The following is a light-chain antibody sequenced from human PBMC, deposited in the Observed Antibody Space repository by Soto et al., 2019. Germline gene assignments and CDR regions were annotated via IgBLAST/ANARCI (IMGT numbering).Light chain of an antibody. CDR2: EIN. J-gene: IGLJ1*01. V-gene: IGLV2-14*01. Sequence: QSVLTQPASVSGSPGQSITISCTGTSSDVGGYNYVSWYQQHPGKAPQLMIYEINYRPSGVSDRFSGSKSGNTASLTISGLQAEDEADYYCSSYTSSSALYVFGSGTKLTVL. CDR1: SSDVGGYNY. CDR3: SSYTSSSALYV.